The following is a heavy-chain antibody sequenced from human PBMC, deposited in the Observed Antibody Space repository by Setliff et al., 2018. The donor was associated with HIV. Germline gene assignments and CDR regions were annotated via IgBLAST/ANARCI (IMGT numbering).Heavy chain of an antibody. V-gene: IGHV1-18*01. CDR3: ARDGEYYYDSSGPVFDP. J-gene: IGHJ5*02. D-gene: IGHD3-22*01. CDR2: ISAYNGNT. CDR1: GYTFSNYG. Sequence: ASVKVSCKASGYTFSNYGITWVRQAPGQGLEWMGWISAYNGNTNYAQKLQGRVTMTTDTSTSTAYMELRSLRSDDTAVYYCARDGEYYYDSSGPVFDPWGQGTLVTVSS.